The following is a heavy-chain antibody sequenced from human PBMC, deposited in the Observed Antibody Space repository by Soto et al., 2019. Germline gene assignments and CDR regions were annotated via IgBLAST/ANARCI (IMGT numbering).Heavy chain of an antibody. J-gene: IGHJ1*01. V-gene: IGHV3-23*01. Sequence: EVQLLESGGDLVQPGGSLRLSCALSGFTFSNYAMNWVRQAPGKGLEWVSAITGSGRSTYYAESVKGRFTISRDNSKNTLYLQMNRLRAEDTAVYYCANYYGDYAGGEVFQHWGQGTLVTVSS. CDR2: ITGSGRST. CDR3: ANYYGDYAGGEVFQH. CDR1: GFTFSNYA. D-gene: IGHD4-17*01.